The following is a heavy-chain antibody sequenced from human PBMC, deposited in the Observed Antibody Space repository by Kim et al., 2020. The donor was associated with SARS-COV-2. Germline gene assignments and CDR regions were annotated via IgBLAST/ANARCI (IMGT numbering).Heavy chain of an antibody. CDR3: STSTDRGDYGDYIDY. J-gene: IGHJ4*02. D-gene: IGHD4-17*01. V-gene: IGHV3-15*01. Sequence: APVNARFTISRDESKDTLYLQMNSLNPEDTAVYYCSTSTDRGDYGDYIDYWGQGTLVTVSS.